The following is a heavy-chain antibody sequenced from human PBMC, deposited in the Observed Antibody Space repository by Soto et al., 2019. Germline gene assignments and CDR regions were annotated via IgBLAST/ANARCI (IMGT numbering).Heavy chain of an antibody. J-gene: IGHJ5*01. CDR2: MNPSNGNA. V-gene: IGHV1-8*01. CDR1: GYTFITYD. Sequence: ASVKVSCKASGYTFITYDINWVRQSTGQGLEWMGWMNPSNGNAGYAQNFQGRVTMTRNTSISTAYMELSSLRSDDTAVYYCARHVRMATTDICWFDSWGPGTLVTVSS. D-gene: IGHD3-10*02. CDR3: ARHVRMATTDICWFDS.